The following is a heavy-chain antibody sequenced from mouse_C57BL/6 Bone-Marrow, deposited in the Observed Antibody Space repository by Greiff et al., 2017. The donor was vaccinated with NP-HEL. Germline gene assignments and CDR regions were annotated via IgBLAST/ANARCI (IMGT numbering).Heavy chain of an antibody. CDR2: ISSGGDYI. CDR3: TRDLPDGYYGYFDV. Sequence: EVKLVESGEGLVKPGGSLKLSCAASGFTFSSYAMSWVRQTPEKRLEWVAYISSGGDYIYYADTVKGRFTISRDNARNTLYLQMSSLKSEDTAMYYCTRDLPDGYYGYFDVWGTGTTVTVSS. V-gene: IGHV5-9-1*02. D-gene: IGHD2-3*01. J-gene: IGHJ1*03. CDR1: GFTFSSYA.